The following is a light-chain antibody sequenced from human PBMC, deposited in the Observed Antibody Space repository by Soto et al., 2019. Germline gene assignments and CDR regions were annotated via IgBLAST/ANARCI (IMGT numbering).Light chain of an antibody. CDR1: SSNIGTYT. V-gene: IGLV1-44*01. Sequence: QSVLTQPPSVSGTPGQRVTISCSGGSSNIGTYTVNWYQQLPETAPKLLMYTDYQRHSGVPDRFSGSKSGTSAYLAISGLQSEDEDDYYCASWDDSRNGGVFGGGTQVTVL. CDR3: ASWDDSRNGGV. CDR2: TDY. J-gene: IGLJ3*02.